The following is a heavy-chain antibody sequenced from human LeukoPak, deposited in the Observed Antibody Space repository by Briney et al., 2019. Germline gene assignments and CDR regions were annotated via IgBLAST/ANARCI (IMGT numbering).Heavy chain of an antibody. D-gene: IGHD6-6*01. CDR2: IYYSGST. CDR1: GGSISSSSYY. Sequence: SETLSLTCTVSGGSISSSSYYWGWIRQPPGKGLEWIGSIYYSGSTYYNPSLKSRVTISVDTSKNQFSLKLSSVTAADTAVYYCAGSAIAAREPFDYWGRGTMVTVSS. J-gene: IGHJ3*01. CDR3: AGSAIAAREPFDY. V-gene: IGHV4-39*01.